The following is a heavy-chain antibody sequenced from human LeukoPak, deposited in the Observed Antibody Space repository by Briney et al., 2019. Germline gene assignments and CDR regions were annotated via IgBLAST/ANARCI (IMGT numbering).Heavy chain of an antibody. CDR2: ISGSGGST. V-gene: IGHV3-23*01. D-gene: IGHD5-12*01. Sequence: GGSLRLSCAASGFTFSSYAMSWVRQAPEKGLEWVSAISGSGGSTYYADSVKGRFTISRDNSKNTLYLQMNSLRAEDTTVYYCAEANSAYGGYYYLDFWGKGTTVTVSS. CDR3: AEANSAYGGYYYLDF. J-gene: IGHJ6*03. CDR1: GFTFSSYA.